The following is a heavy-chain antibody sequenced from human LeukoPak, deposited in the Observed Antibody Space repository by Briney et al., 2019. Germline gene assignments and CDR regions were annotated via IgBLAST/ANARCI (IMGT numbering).Heavy chain of an antibody. J-gene: IGHJ6*03. CDR2: KNPNSGNT. V-gene: IGHV1-8*03. D-gene: IGHD3-3*01. CDR1: GYTFTSYD. Sequence: ASVKVSCKASGYTFTSYDINWVRQAPGQGLEWMGWKNPNSGNTGYAQKFQGRVTITRNTSISTAYMELSSLRSEDTAVYYCARYSAIFGVVPRDYYYMDVWGKGTTVTVSS. CDR3: ARYSAIFGVVPRDYYYMDV.